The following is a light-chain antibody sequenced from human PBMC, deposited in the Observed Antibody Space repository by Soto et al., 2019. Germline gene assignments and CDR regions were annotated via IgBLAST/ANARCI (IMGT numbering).Light chain of an antibody. Sequence: DIQMTQSPSTLSAVVGDRVTITCLASQSISSWLAWYQQKPGKAPKPLIYDASSLESGVPSRFSGSGSGTDFTLTISSLQPEDFATYYCQQSYSTPRTFGQGTKVDI. CDR1: QSISSW. CDR3: QQSYSTPRT. CDR2: DAS. J-gene: IGKJ1*01. V-gene: IGKV1-39*01.